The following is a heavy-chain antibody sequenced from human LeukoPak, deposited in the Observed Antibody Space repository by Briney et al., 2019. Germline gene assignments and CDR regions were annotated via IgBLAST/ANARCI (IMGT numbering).Heavy chain of an antibody. J-gene: IGHJ3*01. D-gene: IGHD3-9*01. V-gene: IGHV4-31*03. CDR2: IYHTGSP. CDR1: GGSISSDIYY. CDR3: ARGGHFDSLEYAFDV. Sequence: SQTLSFTCTVSGGSISSDIYYWGWIRHHPEQGLEWIGYIYHTGSPYQNPSLKSRATLSVDTYQNQFSLRLDSVTAADTAVYYFARGGHFDSLEYAFDVWGQGTMVTVSS.